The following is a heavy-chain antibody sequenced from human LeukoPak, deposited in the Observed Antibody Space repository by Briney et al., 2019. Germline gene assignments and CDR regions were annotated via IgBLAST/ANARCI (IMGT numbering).Heavy chain of an antibody. CDR3: ARDAGSGYFDY. V-gene: IGHV3-48*02. CDR2: ITYNSGTI. Sequence: GGSLRLSCAASGFTFRSYAMQWVRQAPGKGLEWVSYITYNSGTIFYADSVKGRFTISRDNAKDSLYLQMSSLRDEDTAVYYCARDAGSGYFDYWGQGTLVTVSS. J-gene: IGHJ4*02. CDR1: GFTFRSYA. D-gene: IGHD6-19*01.